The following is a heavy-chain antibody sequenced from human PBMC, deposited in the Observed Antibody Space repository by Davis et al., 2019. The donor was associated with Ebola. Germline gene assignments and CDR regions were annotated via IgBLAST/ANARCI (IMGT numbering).Heavy chain of an antibody. Sequence: ASVKVSCKASGYMFTDYYIHWVRQAPGQGLEWMGIVNPSGGSTTYAQKFQGRVTMTIDTSTTTVYMELSSLRSEDTAVYYCARDREGAWTFDIWGQGTMVTVSS. V-gene: IGHV1-46*01. J-gene: IGHJ3*02. CDR3: ARDREGAWTFDI. CDR2: VNPSGGST. D-gene: IGHD1-1*01. CDR1: GYMFTDYY.